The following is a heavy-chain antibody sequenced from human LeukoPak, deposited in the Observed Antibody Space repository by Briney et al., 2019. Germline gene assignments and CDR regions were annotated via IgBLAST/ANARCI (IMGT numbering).Heavy chain of an antibody. V-gene: IGHV4-38-2*01. J-gene: IGHJ4*02. CDR3: ARIFGSGTFYSFDY. D-gene: IGHD3-10*01. CDR1: GYSISSGYY. CDR2: ITHSGSA. Sequence: ASETLSLTCAVSGYSISSGYYWGWIRQPPGRGLEWIGTITHSGSAYYNPSLKSRVTISADTSKSQFSLKLSSVTAADTAVYYCARIFGSGTFYSFDYWGQGTLVTVSS.